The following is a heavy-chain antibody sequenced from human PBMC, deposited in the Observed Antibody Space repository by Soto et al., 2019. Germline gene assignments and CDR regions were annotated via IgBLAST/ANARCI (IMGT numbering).Heavy chain of an antibody. CDR3: AKAFGTYYFDH. CDR1: GFTFCSNA. V-gene: IGHV3-23*01. J-gene: IGHJ4*02. CDR2: IGSSGATT. D-gene: IGHD3-16*01. Sequence: PGGSLRLSCVASGFTFCSNAMRWVRQAPGKGLEWVSAIGSSGATTYYADSVKGRFTISRDNSKNTVYLQMNSLRVEDTAVYYCAKAFGTYYFDHWGQGTLVTVSS.